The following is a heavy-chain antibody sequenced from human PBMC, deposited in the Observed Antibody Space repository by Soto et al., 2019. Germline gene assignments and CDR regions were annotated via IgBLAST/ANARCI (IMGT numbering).Heavy chain of an antibody. CDR3: ARDASYYSLWSGYYPSRNGMDV. CDR2: IWYDGSKK. J-gene: IGHJ6*02. Sequence: QVQVVESGGGVVQPGRSLRLSCAASGFTFSSFGMHWVRQAPGKGLEWVSLIWYDGSKKSYGDSVKGRFTISRDNSRNTVYLQMNSLRADDTAGYSCARDASYYSLWSGYYPSRNGMDVWGQGTTVTVSS. CDR1: GFTFSSFG. D-gene: IGHD3-3*01. V-gene: IGHV3-33*01.